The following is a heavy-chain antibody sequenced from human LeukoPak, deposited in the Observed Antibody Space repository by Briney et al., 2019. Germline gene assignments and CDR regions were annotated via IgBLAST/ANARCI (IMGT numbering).Heavy chain of an antibody. Sequence: GGSLRLSCAASGFTFSNYWMSWVRQAPGKGLEWVANIKQDGSQKYYVDSVKGRFTVSRDNAKNSLYLQMNSLRAEDTAVYYCASRGGTDYWGQGTLVTVSS. V-gene: IGHV3-7*02. J-gene: IGHJ4*02. CDR1: GFTFSNYW. CDR2: IKQDGSQK. D-gene: IGHD3-10*01. CDR3: ASRGGTDY.